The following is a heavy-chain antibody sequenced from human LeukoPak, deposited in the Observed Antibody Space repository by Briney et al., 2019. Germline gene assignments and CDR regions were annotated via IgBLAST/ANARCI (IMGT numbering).Heavy chain of an antibody. V-gene: IGHV3-23*01. CDR1: GFTFSSYA. D-gene: IGHD3-3*01. CDR3: AKAQVWSGYHYPYYYYMDV. CDR2: ISGSGGST. Sequence: PGGSLRLSCAASGFTFSSYAMSWVRQAPGKGLEWVSAISGSGGSTYYADSVKGRFTISRDNSKNTLYLQMNSLRAEDTAVYYCAKAQVWSGYHYPYYYYMDVWGKGTTVTVSS. J-gene: IGHJ6*03.